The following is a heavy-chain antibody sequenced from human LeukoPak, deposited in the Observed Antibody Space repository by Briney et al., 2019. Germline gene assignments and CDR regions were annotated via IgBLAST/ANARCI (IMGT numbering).Heavy chain of an antibody. J-gene: IGHJ4*02. CDR1: GVSIANTFYY. CDR3: ARRQDGHDY. Sequence: SETLSLTCTVSGVSIANTFYYWNWLRQPAGKGLEWIGRIYTTGSTDYNPSLKSRVTISLDTARNQFSLKLSSVSAADTAVYYCARRQDGHDYWGQGTLVTVSS. V-gene: IGHV4-61*02. CDR2: IYTTGST.